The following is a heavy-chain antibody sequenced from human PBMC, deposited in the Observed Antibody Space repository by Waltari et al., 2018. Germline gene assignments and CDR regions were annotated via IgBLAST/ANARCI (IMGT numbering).Heavy chain of an antibody. J-gene: IGHJ4*02. V-gene: IGHV3-7*01. D-gene: IGHD7-27*01. CDR2: IRKDGSEK. Sequence: EVQLVESGGGLVQPGGSLRLSCAASGFTFSSYWMSWVRQAPGKGLEWVANIRKDGSEKSYVDSMKGRFTISRGNAKDSLYLQKNGLRAEDTAVYYCARVRGLGRGYWGQGTLVTVSS. CDR1: GFTFSSYW. CDR3: ARVRGLGRGY.